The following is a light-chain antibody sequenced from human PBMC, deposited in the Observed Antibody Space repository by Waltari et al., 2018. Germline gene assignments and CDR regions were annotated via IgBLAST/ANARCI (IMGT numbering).Light chain of an antibody. V-gene: IGKV3-15*01. Sequence: EIVMTQSPATLSVSPGERATLSCRASQTVGSNLAWYQQNPGQAPRPLIYSASTRATGIPARFSGSGSGTEFTLTISSLQSEDFAVYYCQQYNNWPPYTFGQGTKLEMK. CDR1: QTVGSN. CDR2: SAS. CDR3: QQYNNWPPYT. J-gene: IGKJ2*01.